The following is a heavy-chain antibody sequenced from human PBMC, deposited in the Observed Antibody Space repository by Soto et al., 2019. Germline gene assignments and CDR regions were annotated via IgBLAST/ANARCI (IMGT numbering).Heavy chain of an antibody. J-gene: IGHJ3*02. CDR3: ARARVSTPRLEDPFDI. V-gene: IGHV5-51*01. Sequence: GESLKISCKGSGYIFSTHWLAWVLQGPGEGLEYMGIIYPGDSDARYSPSFQGQVTLSADKSISTAYLQWTSLKASDTAIYFCARARVSTPRLEDPFDIWGQGTMVTVSS. D-gene: IGHD5-12*01. CDR2: IYPGDSDA. CDR1: GYIFSTHW.